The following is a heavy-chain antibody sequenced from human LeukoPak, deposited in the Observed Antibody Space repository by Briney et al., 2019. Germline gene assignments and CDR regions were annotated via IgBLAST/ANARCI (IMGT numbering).Heavy chain of an antibody. CDR3: AKDRGDGYIGTFDY. J-gene: IGHJ4*02. V-gene: IGHV3-23*01. D-gene: IGHD5-24*01. Sequence: GGSLRLSCAASGFTFSSYAMSWVRQAPGKGLEWVSAISGSDGSTYYADSVKGRFTISRDNSKNTLYLQMNSLRAEDTAVYYCAKDRGDGYIGTFDYWGQGTLVTVSS. CDR2: ISGSDGST. CDR1: GFTFSSYA.